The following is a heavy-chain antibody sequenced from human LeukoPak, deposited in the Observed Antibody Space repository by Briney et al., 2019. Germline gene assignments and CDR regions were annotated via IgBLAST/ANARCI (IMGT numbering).Heavy chain of an antibody. Sequence: PSETLSLTCAVYGGSFSGYYWSWIRQPPGKGLEWIGEINHSGSTNYNPSLKSRVTISVDTSKNQFSLKLSSVTAADTAVYYCARGLFRHYDSSGYRFWGQGTLVTVSS. CDR2: INHSGST. V-gene: IGHV4-34*01. CDR1: GGSFSGYY. D-gene: IGHD3-22*01. CDR3: ARGLFRHYDSSGYRF. J-gene: IGHJ4*02.